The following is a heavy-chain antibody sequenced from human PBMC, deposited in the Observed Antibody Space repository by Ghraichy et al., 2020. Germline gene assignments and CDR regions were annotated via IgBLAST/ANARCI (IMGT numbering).Heavy chain of an antibody. V-gene: IGHV4-39*01. J-gene: IGHJ3*02. CDR3: ARNRYARNDAFDI. D-gene: IGHD5-12*01. CDR2: LYSSGST. CDR1: GGSISSSSYY. Sequence: SETLSLTCTVSGGSISSSSYYWGWLRPPPGKGLEWLGSLYSSGSTYYNPSLKSRLTISVDTSKNQFSLKLSSVTAADTALYYCARNRYARNDAFDIWGQGTGVKVTS.